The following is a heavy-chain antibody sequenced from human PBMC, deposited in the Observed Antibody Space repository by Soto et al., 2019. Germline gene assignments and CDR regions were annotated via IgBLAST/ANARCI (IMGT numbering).Heavy chain of an antibody. CDR3: ARASYYDSSGLDY. CDR2: INHSGST. CDR1: GGSFSGYY. D-gene: IGHD3-22*01. J-gene: IGHJ4*02. Sequence: QVQLQQWGAGLLKPSETLSLTCAVYGGSFSGYYWSWIRQPPGKGLEWIGEINHSGSTNYNPSLKNRVTISVDPTKTQFSLKLRSVIAADTAVYYCARASYYDSSGLDYWGQGTLVTVSS. V-gene: IGHV4-34*01.